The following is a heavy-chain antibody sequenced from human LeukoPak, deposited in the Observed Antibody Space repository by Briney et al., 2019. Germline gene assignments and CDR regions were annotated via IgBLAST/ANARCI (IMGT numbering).Heavy chain of an antibody. J-gene: IGHJ4*02. Sequence: GRSLRLSCAASGFTFDDYAMHWVRKAPGKGLEWVSGISWNSGSKGYADSVKGRFTISRDNAKNSLYLQMNSLRPDDAALYYCAKVVAGSGWSSFDYWGQGTLVTVSS. V-gene: IGHV3-9*01. CDR2: ISWNSGSK. CDR1: GFTFDDYA. CDR3: AKVVAGSGWSSFDY. D-gene: IGHD6-19*01.